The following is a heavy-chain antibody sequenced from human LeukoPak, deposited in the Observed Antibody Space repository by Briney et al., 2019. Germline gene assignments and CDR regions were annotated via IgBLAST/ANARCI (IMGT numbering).Heavy chain of an antibody. D-gene: IGHD1-26*01. Sequence: GASVKVSCKISGYTLTELSMHWVRQAPGKGLEWMGGFDPEDGETIYAQKFQGRVTMTEDTSTDTAYMELSSLRSEDTAVYYCARVADYSPGLTNVPYWGQGTLVTVSS. V-gene: IGHV1-24*01. J-gene: IGHJ4*02. CDR2: FDPEDGET. CDR1: GYTLTELS. CDR3: ARVADYSPGLTNVPY.